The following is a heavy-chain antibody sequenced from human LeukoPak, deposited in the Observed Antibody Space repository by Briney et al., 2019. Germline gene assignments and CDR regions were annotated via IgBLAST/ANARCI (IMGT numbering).Heavy chain of an antibody. J-gene: IGHJ6*03. Sequence: ASVKVSCKASGHTFTGYYMHWVRQAPGQGLEWMGWINPNSGGTNYAQKFQGRVTMTRDTSISTAYMELSRLRSDDTAVYYCARGAASYYYYYYMDVWGKGTTVTVSS. CDR2: INPNSGGT. CDR1: GHTFTGYY. CDR3: ARGAASYYYYYYMDV. V-gene: IGHV1-2*02. D-gene: IGHD6-25*01.